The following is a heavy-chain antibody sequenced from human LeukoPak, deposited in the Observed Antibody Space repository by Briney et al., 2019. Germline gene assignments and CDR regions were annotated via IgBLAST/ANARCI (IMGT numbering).Heavy chain of an antibody. CDR2: ISAYNGNT. J-gene: IGHJ4*02. D-gene: IGHD6-13*01. V-gene: IGHV1-18*01. Sequence: ASVKASCKASGYTFTSYGISWVRQAPGQGLEWMGWISAYNGNTNYAQKLQGRVTMTTDTSTSTAYMELRSLRSDDTAVYYCARDSSLNIAAAGTFDYWGQGTLVTVSS. CDR3: ARDSSLNIAAAGTFDY. CDR1: GYTFTSYG.